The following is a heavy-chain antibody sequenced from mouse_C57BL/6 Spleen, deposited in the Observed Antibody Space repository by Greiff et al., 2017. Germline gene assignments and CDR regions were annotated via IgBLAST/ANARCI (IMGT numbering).Heavy chain of an antibody. J-gene: IGHJ2*01. V-gene: IGHV5-4*01. CDR2: ISDGGSYT. CDR3: ARARYPYYFDY. CDR1: GFTFSSYA. Sequence: DVHLVESGGGLVKPGGSLKLSCAASGFTFSSYAMSWVRQTPEKRLEWVATISDGGSYTYYPDNVKGRFTISRDNAKNNLYLQMSHLKSEDTAMYYCARARYPYYFDYWGQGTTLTVSS.